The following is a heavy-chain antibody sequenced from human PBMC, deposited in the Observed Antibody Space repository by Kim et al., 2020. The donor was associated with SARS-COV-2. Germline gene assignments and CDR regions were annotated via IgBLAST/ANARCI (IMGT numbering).Heavy chain of an antibody. Sequence: GGSLRLSCAASGFAFSSYAMSWVRQAPGKGLEWVSAISGSGGTTYYPDSVKGRFSISRDNSKNTLHMQMNSLRAEDTAVYYCAKDQYDSSGSRYYYWGQG. CDR1: GFAFSSYA. CDR2: ISGSGGTT. J-gene: IGHJ4*02. D-gene: IGHD3-22*01. V-gene: IGHV3-23*01. CDR3: AKDQYDSSGSRYYY.